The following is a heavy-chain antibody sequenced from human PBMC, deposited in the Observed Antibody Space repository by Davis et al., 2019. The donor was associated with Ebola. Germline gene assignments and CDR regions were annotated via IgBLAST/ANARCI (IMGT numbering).Heavy chain of an antibody. CDR2: IYYSGST. D-gene: IGHD1-26*01. CDR3: ARERVYYYTPRGNWFDP. CDR1: GGSISSYY. J-gene: IGHJ5*02. V-gene: IGHV4-59*01. Sequence: PSEILSLTCTVSGGSISSYYWSWIRQPPGKGLEWIGYIYYSGSTNYNPSLKSRVTISVDTSKNQFSLKLSSVTAADTAVYYCARERVYYYTPRGNWFDPWGQGTLVTVSS.